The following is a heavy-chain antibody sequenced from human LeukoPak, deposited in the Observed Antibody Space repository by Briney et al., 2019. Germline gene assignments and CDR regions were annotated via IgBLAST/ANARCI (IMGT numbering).Heavy chain of an antibody. J-gene: IGHJ4*02. CDR2: IYYSGST. V-gene: IGHV4-59*08. CDR1: GGSISSYY. D-gene: IGHD6-19*01. Sequence: SETLSLTCTVSGGSISSYYWSWIRQPPGKGLEWIGYIYYSGSTNYNPSLKSRVTISVDTSKNQFSLELSSVTAADTAVYYCASQYSSGWYGSDYWGQGTLVTVSS. CDR3: ASQYSSGWYGSDY.